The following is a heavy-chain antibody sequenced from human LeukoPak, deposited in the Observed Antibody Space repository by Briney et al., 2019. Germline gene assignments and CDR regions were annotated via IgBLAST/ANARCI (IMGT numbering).Heavy chain of an antibody. V-gene: IGHV1-8*01. J-gene: IGHJ4*02. D-gene: IGHD6-13*01. CDR1: GYTFTSYD. Sequence: GASVKVSCKASGYTFTSYDINWVRQATGQGLEWMGWMNPNSGNTGYAQKFQGRVTMTTDTSTSTAYMELRSLRSDDTAVYYCARGQQLAHFDYWGQGTLVTVSS. CDR2: MNPNSGNT. CDR3: ARGQQLAHFDY.